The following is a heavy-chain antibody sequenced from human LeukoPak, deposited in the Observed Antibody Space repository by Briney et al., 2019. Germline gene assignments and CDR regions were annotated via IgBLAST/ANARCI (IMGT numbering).Heavy chain of an antibody. Sequence: GGSLRLSCAASGFTFSSYAMSWVRQAPGKGLEWVSAISGSGGSTYYADSVKGRFTISRDNSKNTLYLQMNSLRAEDTAVYYCAKTQGTYYYDSSGYDPYDYWGQGTLVTVSS. CDR2: ISGSGGST. V-gene: IGHV3-23*01. J-gene: IGHJ4*02. CDR1: GFTFSSYA. D-gene: IGHD3-22*01. CDR3: AKTQGTYYYDSSGYDPYDY.